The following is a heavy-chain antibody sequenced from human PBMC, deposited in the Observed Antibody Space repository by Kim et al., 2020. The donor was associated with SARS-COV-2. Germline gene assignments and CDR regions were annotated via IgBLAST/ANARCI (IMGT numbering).Heavy chain of an antibody. CDR1: GFTVRSNY. Sequence: GGSLRLSCAASGFTVRSNYMSWVRQAPGKGLEWVSVIYSGGSTYYADSVKGRFTISRDNSKNTLYLQMNSLRAEDTAVYYCARGGLWFGELLFSYYYYYGMDVWGQGTTVTVSS. J-gene: IGHJ6*02. D-gene: IGHD3-10*01. V-gene: IGHV3-66*01. CDR3: ARGGLWFGELLFSYYYYYGMDV. CDR2: IYSGGST.